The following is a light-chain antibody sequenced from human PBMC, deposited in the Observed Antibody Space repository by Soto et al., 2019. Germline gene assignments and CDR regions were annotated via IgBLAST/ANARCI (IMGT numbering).Light chain of an antibody. J-gene: IGLJ1*01. CDR1: NIGSKS. V-gene: IGLV3-21*02. Sequence: SYELTQPPSVSVAPGQTARITCEGTNIGSKSVHWYQQRPGQAPVMVVYDDSDRPSGIPERFSGSNSGDTATLTISRVDAGDEADYYCQVWDRESEHYVFGTGTKVTVL. CDR3: QVWDRESEHYV. CDR2: DDS.